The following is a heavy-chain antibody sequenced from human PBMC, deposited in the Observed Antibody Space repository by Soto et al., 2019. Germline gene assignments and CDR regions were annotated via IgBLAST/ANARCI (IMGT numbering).Heavy chain of an antibody. J-gene: IGHJ6*02. CDR2: IGTAGDT. D-gene: IGHD6-19*01. V-gene: IGHV3-13*01. Sequence: GGTMRLSCAASPFTFSSCDMHWVRPDTGKGLGWVSAIGTAGDTYYPGSVKGRFTISRENAKNSLYLQMNSLRAGDTAVYYCARDGGTVAGPNYYYYYGMDVWGQGTTVTVSS. CDR3: ARDGGTVAGPNYYYYYGMDV. CDR1: PFTFSSCD.